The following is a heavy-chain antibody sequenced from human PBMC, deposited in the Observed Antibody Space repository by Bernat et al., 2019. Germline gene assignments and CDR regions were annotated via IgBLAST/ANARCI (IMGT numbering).Heavy chain of an antibody. J-gene: IGHJ4*02. D-gene: IGHD3-10*01. Sequence: EVQLVESGGGLVQPGRSLRLSCAASGFTFDDYAMHWVRQAPGKGLEWVSGISWNSGSIGYADSVKGRFTISRDNAKNSLYLQMNSLRAEDTALYYCAKDGFMSYYGSGSYYNNWGQGTLVTVSS. CDR2: ISWNSGSI. CDR3: AKDGFMSYYGSGSYYNN. V-gene: IGHV3-9*01. CDR1: GFTFDDYA.